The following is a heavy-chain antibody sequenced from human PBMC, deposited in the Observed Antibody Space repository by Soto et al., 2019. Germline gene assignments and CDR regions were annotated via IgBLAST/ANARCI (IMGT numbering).Heavy chain of an antibody. Sequence: GGSLRLSCAASGFTFSSYSMNWVRQAPGKGLEWVSYISSSSSSIYYADSVKGRFTISRDNAKNSLYLQMNSLRAEDTAVYYCARNYRNGYFDYWGQGTLVTVSS. CDR3: ARNYRNGYFDY. D-gene: IGHD4-4*01. CDR2: ISSSSSSI. J-gene: IGHJ4*02. CDR1: GFTFSSYS. V-gene: IGHV3-48*01.